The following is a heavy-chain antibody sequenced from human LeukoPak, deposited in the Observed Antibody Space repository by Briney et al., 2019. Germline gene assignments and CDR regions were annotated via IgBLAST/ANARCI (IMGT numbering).Heavy chain of an antibody. CDR3: ARLGVVLAAIAGAFDI. Sequence: ASVKVSCKASGGTFSSYAISWVRQAPGQGLEWMGGIIPIFGTANYAQKFQGRVTITTDESTSTAYMELSSLRSEDTAVYYCARLGVVLAAIAGAFDIWGQGTMVTVSS. J-gene: IGHJ3*02. V-gene: IGHV1-69*05. CDR2: IIPIFGTA. CDR1: GGTFSSYA. D-gene: IGHD2-2*02.